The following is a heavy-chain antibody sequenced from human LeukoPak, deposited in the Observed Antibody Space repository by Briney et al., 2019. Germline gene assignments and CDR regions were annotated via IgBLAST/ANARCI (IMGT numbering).Heavy chain of an antibody. J-gene: IGHJ4*02. CDR3: AKDDCSAGNCYWGIFDY. V-gene: IGHV3-30*18. CDR2: ISYDGSNK. CDR1: GLTFSSYG. Sequence: PGGSLRLSCAASGLTFSSYGIHWVRQAPGKGLEWVAIISYDGSNKYYADSVKGRFTISRDNSKNTLSLQMNSLRAEDTAVYYCAKDDCSAGNCYWGIFDYWGQGTLVTVSS. D-gene: IGHD2-15*01.